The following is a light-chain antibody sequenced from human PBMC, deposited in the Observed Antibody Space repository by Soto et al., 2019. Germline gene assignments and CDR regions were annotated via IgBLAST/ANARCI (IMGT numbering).Light chain of an antibody. Sequence: DIQMTQSPSTLSASVGDRVTITGRASRSITTWLAWYQQKPGKAPKVVIYDASTLESGVPSRFSGSGSGTEFTLTISSLQPDDVATYYCQQYNSYTWTFAQGTKVDIK. V-gene: IGKV1-5*01. CDR3: QQYNSYTWT. J-gene: IGKJ1*01. CDR2: DAS. CDR1: RSITTW.